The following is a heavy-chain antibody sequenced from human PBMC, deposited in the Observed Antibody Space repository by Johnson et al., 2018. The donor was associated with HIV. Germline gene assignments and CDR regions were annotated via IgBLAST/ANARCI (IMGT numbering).Heavy chain of an antibody. CDR3: ARGRKDIGADDGLDNDAFDM. D-gene: IGHD3/OR15-3a*01. Sequence: QVHLVESGGGVVQPGKSLRIYCAVSEFTFSNYAMHWVRLPPGKGLQWVAVISYDGTNKYYADSVQGRFTISRDDSKDTLYLQMDSLRAEDSALYYCARGRKDIGADDGLDNDAFDMWGQGTLVTVS. J-gene: IGHJ3*02. CDR1: EFTFSNYA. V-gene: IGHV3-30*03. CDR2: ISYDGTNK.